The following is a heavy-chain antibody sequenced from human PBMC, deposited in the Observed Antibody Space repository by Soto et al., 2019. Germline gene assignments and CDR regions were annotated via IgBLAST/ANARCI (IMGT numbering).Heavy chain of an antibody. Sequence: GESLKISCKGSGYNFSTYWIGWVRQMPGKGPEWMGNIYPGDSATTYRPSFQGQVTFSADKSISTAYLQWTSLKASDTAMYFCARRNHAFDLWGQGTMVTVSS. J-gene: IGHJ3*01. CDR3: ARRNHAFDL. V-gene: IGHV5-51*01. CDR2: IYPGDSAT. D-gene: IGHD1-1*01. CDR1: GYNFSTYW.